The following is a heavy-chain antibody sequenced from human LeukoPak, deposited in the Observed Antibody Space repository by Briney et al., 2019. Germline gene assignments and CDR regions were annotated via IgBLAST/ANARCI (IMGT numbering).Heavy chain of an antibody. D-gene: IGHD3-22*01. Sequence: SETLSLTCTVSGGSITNYCWSWIRQPPGKGLEWIGSIYHSGSTYYNPSLKSRVTISVDTSKNQFSLKLSSVTAADTAVYYCARVRITMIVGYYYMDVWGKGTTVTVSS. CDR1: GGSITNYC. CDR3: ARVRITMIVGYYYMDV. CDR2: IYHSGST. V-gene: IGHV4-38-2*02. J-gene: IGHJ6*03.